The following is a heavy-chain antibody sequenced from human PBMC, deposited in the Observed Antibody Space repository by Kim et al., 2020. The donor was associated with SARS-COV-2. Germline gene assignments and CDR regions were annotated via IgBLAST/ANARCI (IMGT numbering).Heavy chain of an antibody. CDR2: ISGSGGST. Sequence: GGSLRLSCAASGFTFSSYAMSWVRQAPGKGLEWVSAISGSGGSTYYADSVKGRFTISRDNSKNTLYLQMNSLRAEDTAVYYCAKWYYDILTGYYPHFDYWGQGTLVTVSS. V-gene: IGHV3-23*01. J-gene: IGHJ4*02. D-gene: IGHD3-9*01. CDR1: GFTFSSYA. CDR3: AKWYYDILTGYYPHFDY.